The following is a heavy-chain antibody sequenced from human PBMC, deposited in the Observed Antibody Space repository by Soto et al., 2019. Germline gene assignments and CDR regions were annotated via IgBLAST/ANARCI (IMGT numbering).Heavy chain of an antibody. V-gene: IGHV2-26*01. J-gene: IGHJ2*01. D-gene: IGHD4-17*01. CDR3: ARSLYVDYVHWYFDL. CDR2: IFSHDAK. Sequence: QVTLKESGPVLVKPTETLTLTCTVSGFSLRNTRMGVSWIRQSPGKALEWLAHIFSHDAKSYSPSLKIGLAISRDTSKSQVVLTMTTVAPVDTATYYCARSLYVDYVHWYFDLWGRGTLVTVSS. CDR1: GFSLRNTRMG.